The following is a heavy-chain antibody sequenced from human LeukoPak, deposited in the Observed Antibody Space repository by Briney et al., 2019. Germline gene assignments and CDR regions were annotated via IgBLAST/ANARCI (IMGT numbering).Heavy chain of an antibody. Sequence: PGGSLRLSCAASGVSVSSNYMSWVRQAPGKGLEWISVMYSGGSTYYAGSVKGRFTISRDHSKNTLFLEMTSLRAEDTAMYYCARDLGVSGYFDYWGQGTLVTVSS. D-gene: IGHD3-16*01. J-gene: IGHJ4*02. CDR2: MYSGGST. V-gene: IGHV3-53*01. CDR1: GVSVSSNY. CDR3: ARDLGVSGYFDY.